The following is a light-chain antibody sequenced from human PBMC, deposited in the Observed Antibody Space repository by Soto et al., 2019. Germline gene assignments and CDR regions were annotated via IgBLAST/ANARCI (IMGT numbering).Light chain of an antibody. CDR1: QSVSSSY. CDR2: GAS. CDR3: QQYGSSPPYT. J-gene: IGKJ2*01. V-gene: IGKV3-20*01. Sequence: EIVLTQSPGTLSLSPGERATLSCRASQSVSSSYLAWYQQKLGQAPRLLIYGASSRDTGIPDRFSGSGSGTDFTLIISRLEPEDFAVYYCQQYGSSPPYTFGQGTKLEIK.